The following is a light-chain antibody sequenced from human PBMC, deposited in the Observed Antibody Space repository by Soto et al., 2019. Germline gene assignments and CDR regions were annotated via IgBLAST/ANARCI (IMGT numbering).Light chain of an antibody. V-gene: IGKV3-11*01. Sequence: EIVLTQSPATLSLSPGERATLSCRASQSVSSYLAWYQQKPGQAPRLLIYDASNRATGIPARFSGSGSGTDFTLTISSLEPEDGSVYYCPQRSNWPPIWTFVQGT. CDR3: PQRSNWPPIWT. J-gene: IGKJ1*01. CDR2: DAS. CDR1: QSVSSY.